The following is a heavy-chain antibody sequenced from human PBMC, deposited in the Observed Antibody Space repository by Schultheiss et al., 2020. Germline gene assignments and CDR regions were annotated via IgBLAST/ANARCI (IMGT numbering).Heavy chain of an antibody. CDR3: ARSAAGALAFDY. V-gene: IGHV3-23*01. Sequence: GGSLRLSCAASGFTFSSYAMSWVRQAPGKGLEWVSAISGSGGSTYYADSVKGRFTISRENAKNSLYLQMNSLRAGDTAVYYCARSAAGALAFDYWGQGTLVTVSS. D-gene: IGHD6-13*01. J-gene: IGHJ4*02. CDR2: ISGSGGST. CDR1: GFTFSSYA.